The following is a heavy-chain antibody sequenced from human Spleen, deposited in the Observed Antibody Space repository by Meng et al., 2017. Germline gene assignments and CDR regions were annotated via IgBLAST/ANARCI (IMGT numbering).Heavy chain of an antibody. J-gene: IGHJ4*02. CDR1: DGSFSGYY. Sequence: QVQLQQWGAGLLKPSETPSLTCAVYDGSFSGYYWSWIRQPPGKGLEWIGEINHSGSTNYTPSPKSRFTISVDTSKYQFSLKLSSVTAADTAVYYCARGRGAWEDYWGQGTLVTVSS. CDR3: ARGRGAWEDY. CDR2: INHSGST. V-gene: IGHV4-34*01. D-gene: IGHD1-26*01.